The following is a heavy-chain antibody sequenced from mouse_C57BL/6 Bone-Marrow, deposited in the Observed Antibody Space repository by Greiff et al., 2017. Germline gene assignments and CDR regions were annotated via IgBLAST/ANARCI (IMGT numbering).Heavy chain of an antibody. CDR2: IYPGSGNT. V-gene: IGHV1-76*01. CDR3: ARDGYYGHFDY. D-gene: IGHD1-1*01. J-gene: IGHJ2*01. Sequence: VQLHQSGAELVRPGASVKLSCKASGYTFTDYYINWVKQRPGQGLEWIARIYPGSGNTYYNEKFKGKATLTAEKSSSTAYMQLSSLTSEDSAVYFCARDGYYGHFDYWGQGTTLTVSS. CDR1: GYTFTDYY.